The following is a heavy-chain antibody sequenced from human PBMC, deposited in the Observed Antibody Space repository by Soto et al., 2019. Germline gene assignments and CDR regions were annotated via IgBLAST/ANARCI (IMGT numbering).Heavy chain of an antibody. J-gene: IGHJ6*02. CDR3: AVGYSDYDFAVAGAYYYGMDV. CDR2: IVVGSGNT. Sequence: SVKVSCKASGFTFTSSAVQWVRQARGQRLEWIGWIVVGSGNTNYAQKFQERVTITRDMSTSTAYMELSSLRSEDTAVYYCAVGYSDYDFAVAGAYYYGMDVWGQGTTVTV. CDR1: GFTFTSSA. V-gene: IGHV1-58*01. D-gene: IGHD5-12*01.